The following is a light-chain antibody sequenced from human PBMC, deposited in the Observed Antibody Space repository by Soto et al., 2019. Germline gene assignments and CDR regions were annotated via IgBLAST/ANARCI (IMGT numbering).Light chain of an antibody. V-gene: IGLV2-14*01. CDR1: SSDVGGYNY. CDR3: SSYTSSSV. Sequence: QSALTQPASVSGSPGQSITISCTGTSSDVGGYNYVSWYQQHPGKAPKLMIYEVSNRPSGVSNRFSGSKSGNTDSLTISGLQAEDEADYYCSSYTSSSVFGTGTKLTVL. CDR2: EVS. J-gene: IGLJ1*01.